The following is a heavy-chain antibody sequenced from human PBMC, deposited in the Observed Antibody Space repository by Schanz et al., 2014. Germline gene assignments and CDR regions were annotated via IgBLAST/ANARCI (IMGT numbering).Heavy chain of an antibody. Sequence: QVQLVESGGGVVQPGRSLRLSCAASGFTFSSYAMHWVRQAPGKGLEWVAVISYDGRNKYYADSVKGRFTISRDNSKNPLHLQINSLRAEDTAVYYSARGLEGYAGGGGGFDPWGQGTMVTVSS. CDR2: ISYDGRNK. CDR1: GFTFSSYA. CDR3: ARGLEGYAGGGGGFDP. V-gene: IGHV3-30-3*01. J-gene: IGHJ5*01. D-gene: IGHD2-21*01.